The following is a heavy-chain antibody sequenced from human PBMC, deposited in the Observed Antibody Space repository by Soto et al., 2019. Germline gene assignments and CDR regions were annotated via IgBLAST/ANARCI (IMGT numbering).Heavy chain of an antibody. CDR3: ARLAGYSSSWYLAYFDY. CDR1: GYTFTGYY. Sequence: ASVKVSCKASGYTFTGYYMHWVRQAPGQGLEWMGWINPNSGGTNYAQKFQGWVTMTRDTSISTAYIELSRLRSDDTAVYYCARLAGYSSSWYLAYFDYWGQGTLVTVSS. D-gene: IGHD6-13*01. J-gene: IGHJ4*02. V-gene: IGHV1-2*04. CDR2: INPNSGGT.